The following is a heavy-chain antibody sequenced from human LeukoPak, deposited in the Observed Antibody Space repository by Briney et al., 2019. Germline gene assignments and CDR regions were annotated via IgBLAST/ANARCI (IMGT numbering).Heavy chain of an antibody. D-gene: IGHD1-26*01. J-gene: IGHJ4*02. CDR1: EFTFSSYA. V-gene: IGHV3-23*01. CDR3: AKAGVGGTKYFFDF. CDR2: ISGSGGST. Sequence: PGGSLRLSCAASEFTFSSYAMSWLRQAPGKGLEWVSAISGSGGSTYYADSVKGRFTISRDNSKNTLYLQMNSLRAEDTAVYYCAKAGVGGTKYFFDFWGQGTLVTVSS.